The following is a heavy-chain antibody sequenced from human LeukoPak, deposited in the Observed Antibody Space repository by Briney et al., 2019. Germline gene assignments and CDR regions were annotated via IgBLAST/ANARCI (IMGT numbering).Heavy chain of an antibody. Sequence: ASVKVSCKASGYTFTGYYMHWVRQAPGQGLEWMGWINPNSGGTNYAQKLQGRVTMTTDTSTSTAYMELRSLRSDDTAVYCCARGPMTTVTFFDYWGQGTLVTVSS. V-gene: IGHV1-2*02. CDR2: INPNSGGT. J-gene: IGHJ4*02. CDR1: GYTFTGYY. CDR3: ARGPMTTVTFFDY. D-gene: IGHD4-17*01.